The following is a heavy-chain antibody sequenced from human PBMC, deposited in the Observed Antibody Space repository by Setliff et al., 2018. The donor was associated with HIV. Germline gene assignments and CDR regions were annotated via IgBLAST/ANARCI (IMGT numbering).Heavy chain of an antibody. J-gene: IGHJ4*02. Sequence: PSETLSLTCTVSGGSISSSSYYWGWVRQPPGKGLEWIGSMCYSGSTYYTPSLKSRITISLDTSKNQFSLRMRSVTAADTAVYYCARVFVDTAVLRALEYYFDSWGRGTLVTVSS. D-gene: IGHD5-18*01. V-gene: IGHV4-39*07. CDR3: ARVFVDTAVLRALEYYFDS. CDR2: MCYSGST. CDR1: GGSISSSSYY.